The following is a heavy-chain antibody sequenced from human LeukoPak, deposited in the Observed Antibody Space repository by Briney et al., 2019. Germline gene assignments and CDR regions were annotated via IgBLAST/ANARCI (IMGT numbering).Heavy chain of an antibody. J-gene: IGHJ4*02. Sequence: PSENLSLTCAVYGGSFSGYYWSWIRQPPGKGLEWIGEINHSGSTNYNPSLKSRVTISVDTSKNQFSLKLSSVTAADTAVYYCASVITGTTSGDYWGQGTLVTVSS. D-gene: IGHD1-7*01. CDR1: GGSFSGYY. V-gene: IGHV4-34*01. CDR2: INHSGST. CDR3: ASVITGTTSGDY.